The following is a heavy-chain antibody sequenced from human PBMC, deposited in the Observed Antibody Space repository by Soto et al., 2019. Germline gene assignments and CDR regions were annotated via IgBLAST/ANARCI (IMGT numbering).Heavy chain of an antibody. J-gene: IGHJ6*02. CDR2: IYYSGST. D-gene: IGHD3-10*01. CDR3: ARLWFGELLFPYYYGMDV. Sequence: SETLSLTCTVSGGSISSSSYYWGWIRQPPGKGLEWIGGIYYSGSTYYNPSLKSRVTISVDTSKNQFSLKLSSVTAADTAVYYCARLWFGELLFPYYYGMDVWGQGTTVTVSS. CDR1: GGSISSSSYY. V-gene: IGHV4-39*01.